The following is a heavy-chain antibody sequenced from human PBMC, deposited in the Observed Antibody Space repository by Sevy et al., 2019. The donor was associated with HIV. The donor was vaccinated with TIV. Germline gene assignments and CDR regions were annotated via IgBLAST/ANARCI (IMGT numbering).Heavy chain of an antibody. Sequence: GGSLRLSCAASGFTFSSYGMNWVRQAPGKGLEWVSYISYSGTTISYSDSVRGRFSISRDNARNSLYLQMNSLRAEDTAVYYCARDLPPSATTVAHFDYWGQGTLVTVSS. CDR1: GFTFSSYG. V-gene: IGHV3-48*03. D-gene: IGHD4-17*01. CDR2: ISYSGTTI. J-gene: IGHJ4*02. CDR3: ARDLPPSATTVAHFDY.